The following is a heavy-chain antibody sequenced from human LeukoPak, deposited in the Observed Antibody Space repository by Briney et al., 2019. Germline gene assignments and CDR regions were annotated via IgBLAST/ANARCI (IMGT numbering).Heavy chain of an antibody. V-gene: IGHV3-74*01. J-gene: IGHJ4*02. CDR2: TNPDGSNT. CDR3: AKDLHYGSADY. D-gene: IGHD3-10*01. CDR1: GFTFSSYG. Sequence: GGSLRLSCAASGFTFSSYGMSWVRQAPGKGLVWVSYTNPDGSNTNYADSVKGRFTISRDNAKNALYLQMNSLRAEDTAVYYCAKDLHYGSADYWGQGTLVTVSS.